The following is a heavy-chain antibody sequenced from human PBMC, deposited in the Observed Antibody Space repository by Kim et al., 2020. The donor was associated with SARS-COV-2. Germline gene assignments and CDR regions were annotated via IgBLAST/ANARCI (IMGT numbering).Heavy chain of an antibody. CDR1: GGSFSGYY. Sequence: SETLSLTCAVYGGSFSGYYWSWIRQPPGKGLEWIGEINHSGSTNYNPSLKSRVTISVDTSKNQFSLKLSSVTAADTAVYYCARDGTTVRYYYYGMDVWGQGTTVTVSS. CDR2: INHSGST. CDR3: ARDGTTVRYYYYGMDV. J-gene: IGHJ6*02. D-gene: IGHD4-17*01. V-gene: IGHV4-34*01.